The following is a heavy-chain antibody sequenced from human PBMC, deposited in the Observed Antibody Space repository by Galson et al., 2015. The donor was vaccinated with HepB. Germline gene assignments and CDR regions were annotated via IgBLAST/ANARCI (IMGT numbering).Heavy chain of an antibody. J-gene: IGHJ4*02. CDR1: GGTFSSHA. D-gene: IGHD2-21*01. CDR2: ILPILATT. CDR3: ARLEDVVASAVGF. V-gene: IGHV1-69*06. Sequence: SVKVSCKAFGGTFSSHALSWVRQAPGQGLEWMGEILPILATTNYAQKFQGRITISADKSTDTVYMEMSSLRSDDTAVYYCARLEDVVASAVGFWGQGTLVTVSS.